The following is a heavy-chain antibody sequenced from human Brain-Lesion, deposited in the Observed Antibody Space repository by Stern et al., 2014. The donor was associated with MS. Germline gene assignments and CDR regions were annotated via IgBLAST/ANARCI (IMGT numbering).Heavy chain of an antibody. Sequence: QLVESGSGLVKPSQTLSLTCTVSGDSISSGGFSWSWIRQPPGKGLEWIAYVYFGGPTFDGPSLKSRVPISVDRSKNQFSLKLTSVTAADTAVYYCARGDYNILTGFYGENNWFDPWGQGILVTVSS. J-gene: IGHJ5*02. D-gene: IGHD3-9*01. CDR3: ARGDYNILTGFYGENNWFDP. V-gene: IGHV4-30-2*01. CDR1: GDSISSGGFS. CDR2: VYFGGPT.